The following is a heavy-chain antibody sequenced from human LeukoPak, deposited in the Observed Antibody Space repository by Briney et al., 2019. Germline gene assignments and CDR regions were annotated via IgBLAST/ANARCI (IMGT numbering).Heavy chain of an antibody. CDR1: GGSISSGGYY. Sequence: PSETLSLTCTGSGGSISSGGYYWSWIRQHPGKGLEWIGYIYYSGSTNYNPSLKSRVTISVDTSKNQFSLKLSSVTAADTAVYYCARAGPYGPDIDYWCQGTLVTASS. CDR3: ARAGPYGPDIDY. D-gene: IGHD3-10*01. V-gene: IGHV4-61*08. J-gene: IGHJ4*02. CDR2: IYYSGST.